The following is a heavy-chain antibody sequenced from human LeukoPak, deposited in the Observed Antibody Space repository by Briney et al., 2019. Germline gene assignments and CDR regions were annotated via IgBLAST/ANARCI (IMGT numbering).Heavy chain of an antibody. CDR1: GYSFFRNW. Sequence: GESLKISCKGSGYSFFRNWIGWVRQMPGKCLEWMGIIYPGDSDTRYSPSFQGHVTISADRSVSTVYLQWSSLKASDTAMYYCARQNDYDNNFTGLDPFDLWGQGTLVTVSS. CDR2: IYPGDSDT. D-gene: IGHD4-17*01. V-gene: IGHV5-51*01. J-gene: IGHJ3*01. CDR3: ARQNDYDNNFTGLDPFDL.